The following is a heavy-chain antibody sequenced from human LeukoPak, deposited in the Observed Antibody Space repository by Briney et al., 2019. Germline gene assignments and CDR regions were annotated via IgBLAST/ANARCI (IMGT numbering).Heavy chain of an antibody. CDR1: GFTFSSYA. D-gene: IGHD6-6*01. CDR2: ISGSGGST. V-gene: IGHV3-23*01. Sequence: GGSLRLSCAASGFTFSSYAMSWVRQAPGKGLEWVASISGSGGSTYYADSVKGRFTISRDNSKNTLYLQMNSLRAEDTALYYCAKGSRASRPYYFDYWGQGTLVTVSS. CDR3: AKGSRASRPYYFDY. J-gene: IGHJ4*02.